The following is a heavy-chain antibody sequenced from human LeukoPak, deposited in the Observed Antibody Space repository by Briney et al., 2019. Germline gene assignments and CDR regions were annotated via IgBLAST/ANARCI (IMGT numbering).Heavy chain of an antibody. Sequence: GESLMISCKGSGYTFTSYWIGWVRQMPGKGLEWMGLRNPADSDTRYSPSFQGQVTISVDKSTSTAYLEWSSLKASDTAMYYCARHVSSSRVAYDVWGQGTMVTVSS. J-gene: IGHJ3*01. V-gene: IGHV5-51*01. CDR2: RNPADSDT. D-gene: IGHD2-2*01. CDR3: ARHVSSSRVAYDV. CDR1: GYTFTSYW.